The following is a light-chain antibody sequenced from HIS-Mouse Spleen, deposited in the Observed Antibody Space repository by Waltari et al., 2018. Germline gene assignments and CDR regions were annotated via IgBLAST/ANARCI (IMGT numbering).Light chain of an antibody. V-gene: IGLV3-10*01. Sequence: SYELTQPPSVSVSPGQTARITCSGDALPKQYAYWYQQKSGQAPVLVIYEDSKRPSGILERFSGSSSGTMATLTISGVQVEDEAAYYCYSTDSSGNHRVFGGGTKLTVL. CDR2: EDS. CDR3: YSTDSSGNHRV. CDR1: ALPKQY. J-gene: IGLJ2*01.